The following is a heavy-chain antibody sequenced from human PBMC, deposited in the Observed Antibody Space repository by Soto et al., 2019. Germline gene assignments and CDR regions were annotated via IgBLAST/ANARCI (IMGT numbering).Heavy chain of an antibody. V-gene: IGHV3-66*01. J-gene: IGHJ4*02. CDR3: ARDYYDILTGYYHFDY. CDR1: GFTVSSNY. CDR2: IYSGGST. Sequence: PXXSLRLCYAASGFTVSSNYMSWVPQAPGKGREWVSVIYSGGSTYYADSVKGRFTISRDNSKNTLYLQMNSLRAEDTAVYYCARDYYDILTGYYHFDYWGQGTLVTVSS. D-gene: IGHD3-9*01.